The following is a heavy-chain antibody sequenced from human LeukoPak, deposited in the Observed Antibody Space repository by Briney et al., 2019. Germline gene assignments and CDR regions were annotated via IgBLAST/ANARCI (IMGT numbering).Heavy chain of an antibody. D-gene: IGHD6-13*01. CDR3: ARGDSSSWAKYFDY. CDR1: GGSISSYY. J-gene: IGHJ4*02. V-gene: IGHV4-59*12. CDR2: IYHSGST. Sequence: SETLSLTCTVSGGSISSYYWSWIRQPPGKGLEWIGYIYHSGSTYYNPSLKSRVTISVDRSKNQFSLKLSSVTAADTAVYYCARGDSSSWAKYFDYWGQGTLVTVSS.